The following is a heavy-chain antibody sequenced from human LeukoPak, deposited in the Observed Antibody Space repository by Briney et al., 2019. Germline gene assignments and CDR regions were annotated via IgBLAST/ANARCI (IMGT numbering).Heavy chain of an antibody. D-gene: IGHD6-6*01. J-gene: IGHJ4*02. CDR2: ISAYNGNT. CDR1: GYTFTGYY. CDR3: ARAGQYSSSSLVYFDY. Sequence: ASVKVSCKASGYTFTGYYMHWVRQAPGQGLEWMGWISAYNGNTNYAQKLQGRVTMTTDTSTSTAYMELRSLRSDDTAVYYCARAGQYSSSSLVYFDYWGQGTLVTVSS. V-gene: IGHV1-18*04.